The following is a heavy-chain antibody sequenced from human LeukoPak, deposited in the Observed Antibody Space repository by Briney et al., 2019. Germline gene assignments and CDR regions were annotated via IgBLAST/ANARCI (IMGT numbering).Heavy chain of an antibody. CDR2: IYSSGST. CDR3: ARNYPGAGDLGTPTNSGAQEFWVSSPSAPP. D-gene: IGHD1-14*01. CDR1: GGSFSSYY. Sequence: KPSETLSLTCTVSGGSFSSYYWSWIRQPVGKGLEWIGRIYSSGSTNYNPSLKSRVIMSIDTSKNQFSLKVRSVTAADTAVYYCARNYPGAGDLGTPTNSGAQEFWVSSPSAPPRGQW. V-gene: IGHV4-4*07. J-gene: IGHJ3*01.